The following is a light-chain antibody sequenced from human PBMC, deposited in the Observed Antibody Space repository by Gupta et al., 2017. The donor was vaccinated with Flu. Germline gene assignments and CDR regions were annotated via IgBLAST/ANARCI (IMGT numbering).Light chain of an antibody. CDR2: AAS. Sequence: DSQMSQSPSSLSTSVGHRATISCRASQGSTNHISCYQQKPAQVPNHLIHAASTLQSSVPSRIIGSGFGADVTLTTISLQPEDVSTNYYQTYNNGYKRTFGQGTKVEIK. CDR1: QGSTNH. J-gene: IGKJ1*01. CDR3: QTYNNGYKRT. V-gene: IGKV1-27*01.